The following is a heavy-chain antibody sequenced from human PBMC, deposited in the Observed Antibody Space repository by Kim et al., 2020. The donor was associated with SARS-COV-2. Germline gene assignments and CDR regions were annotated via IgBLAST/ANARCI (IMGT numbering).Heavy chain of an antibody. J-gene: IGHJ6*03. Sequence: SETLSLTCTVPGDSVSTFYWAWIRQPPGKGLEWIGHIFYTGGTNYNPSLKSRVAMSVDVSKRQSSLRLTSVTAADTAVYYCAKGVTTVRGVARFYYYHID. CDR3: AKGVTTVRGVARFYYYHID. V-gene: IGHV4-59*02. CDR1: GDSVSTFY. CDR2: IFYTGGT. D-gene: IGHD4-17*01.